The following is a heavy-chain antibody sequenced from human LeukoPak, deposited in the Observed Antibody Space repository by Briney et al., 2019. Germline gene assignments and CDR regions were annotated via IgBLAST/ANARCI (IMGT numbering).Heavy chain of an antibody. J-gene: IGHJ3*02. CDR2: IIPILGIA. Sequence: SVKVSCKASGGTFSSYTISWVRQAPGQGLEWMGRIIPILGIANYAQKFQGRVTITADKSTSTAYMELSSLRSEDTAVYYCARDFLSGSYYRGAYDICGQGTMVTVSS. CDR1: GGTFSSYT. D-gene: IGHD1-26*01. CDR3: ARDFLSGSYYRGAYDI. V-gene: IGHV1-69*02.